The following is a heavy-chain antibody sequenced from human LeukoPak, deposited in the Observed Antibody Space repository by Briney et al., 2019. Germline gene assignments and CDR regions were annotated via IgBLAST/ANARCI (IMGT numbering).Heavy chain of an antibody. D-gene: IGHD3-9*01. CDR2: IYTDGST. Sequence: QSGGSLRLSCAASGFTVSGNHMNWVRQAPGKGLEWVSVIYTDGSTYYADSVKGRFTISRDSSKNTLFLQMNSLRAEDTAVYYCARDGTDVLTDRIRFDYWGQGTLVTVSS. CDR3: ARDGTDVLTDRIRFDY. J-gene: IGHJ4*02. V-gene: IGHV3-53*01. CDR1: GFTVSGNH.